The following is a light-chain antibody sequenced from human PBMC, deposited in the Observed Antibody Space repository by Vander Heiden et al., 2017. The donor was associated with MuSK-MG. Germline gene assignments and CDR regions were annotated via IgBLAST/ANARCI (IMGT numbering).Light chain of an antibody. Sequence: QSALTQPRSVSGSPGQSVTISCTGTSSDVGGYNYVSWYQQHPGIAPKLMIYDVSVRPSGVPDRFSGSKSGNTASLTISGLQAEDEAEYYCCSYAGSYTLYVFGTGTKVTVL. J-gene: IGLJ1*01. CDR2: DVS. CDR3: CSYAGSYTLYV. CDR1: SSDVGGYNY. V-gene: IGLV2-11*01.